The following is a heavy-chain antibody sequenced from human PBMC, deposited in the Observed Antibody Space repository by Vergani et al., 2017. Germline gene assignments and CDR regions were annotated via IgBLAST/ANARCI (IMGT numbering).Heavy chain of an antibody. Sequence: QVQLVQSGAEVKKPGASVKVSCKASGYTFTSYAMHWVRQAPGQRLEWMGWINAGNGNTKYSQKFQGRVTITRDTSASTAYMELSSLRSEDTAVYYCAGATTVTGYYYDSSGFDYWGQGTLVTVSS. D-gene: IGHD3-22*01. CDR3: AGATTVTGYYYDSSGFDY. CDR1: GYTFTSYA. CDR2: INAGNGNT. V-gene: IGHV1-3*01. J-gene: IGHJ4*02.